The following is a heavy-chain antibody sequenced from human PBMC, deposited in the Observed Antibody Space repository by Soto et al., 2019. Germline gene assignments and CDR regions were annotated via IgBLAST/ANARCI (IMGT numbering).Heavy chain of an antibody. V-gene: IGHV3-7*01. J-gene: IGHJ4*02. CDR1: GFTFSSYW. CDR3: ARADLKGRVRGVTFDY. CDR2: IKQDGSEK. D-gene: IGHD3-10*01. Sequence: EVQLVESGGGLVQPGGSLRLSCAASGFTFSSYWMSWVRQAPGKGLEWVANIKQDGSEKYYVDSVKGRYTISRDNAKNSLYLQMNSLRAEDTAVYYCARADLKGRVRGVTFDYWGQGTLVTVSS.